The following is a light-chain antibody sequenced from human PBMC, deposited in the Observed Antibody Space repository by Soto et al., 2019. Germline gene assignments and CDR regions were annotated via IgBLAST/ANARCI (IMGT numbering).Light chain of an antibody. Sequence: EVVLTQSPGTLSLSPGERATLSCRASQSVSRNYLAWYQQKPGQAPTLLMYDTYIRATGIPDRFSGSGSVTDFTLTISSVEPEDFAVYYCQQYDDSRQVWTFGQGTKVEIK. V-gene: IGKV3-20*01. CDR3: QQYDDSRQVWT. CDR1: QSVSRNY. CDR2: DTY. J-gene: IGKJ1*01.